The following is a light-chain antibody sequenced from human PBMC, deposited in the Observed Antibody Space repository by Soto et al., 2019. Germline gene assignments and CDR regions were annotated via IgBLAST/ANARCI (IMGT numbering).Light chain of an antibody. CDR2: DAS. CDR3: QQRSNTWLN. V-gene: IGKV3-11*01. CDR1: QSVSSY. Sequence: EIVLTQSPATLSLSPGERATLSCRASQSVSSYLAWYQQKPGQAPRLLIYDASNRATGIPARFSGSGSGTDFTLSISSLEAEDFAVYYCQQRSNTWLNFGGGTKVEIK. J-gene: IGKJ4*01.